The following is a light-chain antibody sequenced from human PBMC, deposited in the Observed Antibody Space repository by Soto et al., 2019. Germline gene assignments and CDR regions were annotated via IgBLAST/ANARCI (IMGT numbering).Light chain of an antibody. Sequence: EIVLTQSPGTLSLSPGERATLSWRASQSVSSYLAWYKQKPGQAPRLLIYDASNRATGIPARFSGSGSGTDFTLTISSLEPEDFAVYYCQQRSNWPPGFGQGTRLEIK. V-gene: IGKV3-11*01. J-gene: IGKJ5*01. CDR3: QQRSNWPPG. CDR1: QSVSSY. CDR2: DAS.